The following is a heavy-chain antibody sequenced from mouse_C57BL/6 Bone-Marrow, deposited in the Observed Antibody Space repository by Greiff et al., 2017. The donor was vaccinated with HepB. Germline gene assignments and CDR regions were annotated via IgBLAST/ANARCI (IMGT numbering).Heavy chain of an antibody. CDR3: ARVLSTVVAHYYAMDY. CDR2: IDPANGNT. CDR1: GFNIKNTY. V-gene: IGHV14-3*01. Sequence: VQLKESVAELVRPGASVKLSCTASGFNIKNTYMHWVKQRPEQGLEWIGRIDPANGNTKYAPKFQGKATITADTSSNTAYLQLSSLTSEDTAIYYCARVLSTVVAHYYAMDYWGQGTSVTVSS. D-gene: IGHD1-1*01. J-gene: IGHJ4*01.